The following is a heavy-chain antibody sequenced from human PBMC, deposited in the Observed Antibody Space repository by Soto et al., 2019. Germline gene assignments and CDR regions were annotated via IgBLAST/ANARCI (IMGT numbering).Heavy chain of an antibody. CDR2: ISGSGGST. CDR3: AKPMVSQWLSSGADY. D-gene: IGHD6-19*01. V-gene: IGHV3-23*01. CDR1: GFTFSSYA. J-gene: IGHJ4*02. Sequence: EVQLLESGGGLVQPGGSLRLSGAASGFTFSSYAMSWVREAPGKGLEWVSAISGSGGSTYYADSVKGRFTISRDNSKNTLYLQMNSLRAEDTAVYYCAKPMVSQWLSSGADYWGQGTLVTVSS.